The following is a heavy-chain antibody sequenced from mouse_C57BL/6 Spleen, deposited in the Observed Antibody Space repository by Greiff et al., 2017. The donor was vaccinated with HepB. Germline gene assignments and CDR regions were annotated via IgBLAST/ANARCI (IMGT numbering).Heavy chain of an antibody. CDR3: ARDLTTVVGGNAMDY. Sequence: EVQRVESEGGLVQPGSSMKLSCTASGFTFSDYYMAWVRQVPEKGLEWVANINYDGSSTYYLDSLKSRFIISRDNAKNILYLQMSSLKSEDTATYYCARDLTTVVGGNAMDYWGQGTSVTVSS. CDR2: INYDGSST. CDR1: GFTFSDYY. D-gene: IGHD1-1*01. V-gene: IGHV5-16*01. J-gene: IGHJ4*01.